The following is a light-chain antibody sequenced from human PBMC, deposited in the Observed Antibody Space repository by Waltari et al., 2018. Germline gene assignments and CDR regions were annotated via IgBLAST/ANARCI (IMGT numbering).Light chain of an antibody. CDR3: QRYNNGGKT. CDR2: AAS. V-gene: IGKV1-39*01. CDR1: QTITYY. J-gene: IGKJ2*01. Sequence: DIQMTQSPSSLSASVGDRVTITCRASQTITYYLNWYQQKPGKAPNLLIYAASSLKSGVPSRFSGSGSGTDFTLTITSLQPEDFATYYCQRYNNGGKTFGPGTKLEIK.